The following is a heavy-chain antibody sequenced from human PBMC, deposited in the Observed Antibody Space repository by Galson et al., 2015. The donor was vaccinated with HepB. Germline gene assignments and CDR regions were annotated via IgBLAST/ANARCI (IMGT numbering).Heavy chain of an antibody. D-gene: IGHD3-3*01. V-gene: IGHV1-2*02. CDR2: INPNSGDT. CDR1: GYTFTGYY. Sequence: SVKVSCKASGYTFTGYYLHWVRQAPGQGLEWMGWINPNSGDTNYAQTFQGRVTMTRGTSISTAYMELSRLRSDDTAVYHCATESGYSRSLKNFDCWGQGTLVTVSS. CDR3: ATESGYSRSLKNFDC. J-gene: IGHJ4*02.